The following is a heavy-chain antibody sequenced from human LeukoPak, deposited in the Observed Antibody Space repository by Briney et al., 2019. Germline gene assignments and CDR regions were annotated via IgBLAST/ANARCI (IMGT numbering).Heavy chain of an antibody. CDR2: ISYDGSNK. D-gene: IGHD6-13*01. Sequence: GGSLRLSCAASGFTFSSYAMHWVRQAPGKGLEWVAVISYDGSNKYYADSVKGRFTISRDNSKNTLYLQMNSLRAEDTAVYYCARGSGSSWFDYWGQGTLVTVSS. J-gene: IGHJ4*02. CDR3: ARGSGSSWFDY. V-gene: IGHV3-30*04. CDR1: GFTFSSYA.